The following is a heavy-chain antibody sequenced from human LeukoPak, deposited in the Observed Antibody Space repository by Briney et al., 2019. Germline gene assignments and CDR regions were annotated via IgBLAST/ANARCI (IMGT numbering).Heavy chain of an antibody. CDR1: GFTFSSYG. Sequence: GGSLRLSCAASGFTFSSYGMHWARQAPGKGLEWVAVIWYDGSKNSSADSVKGRFTISRDNSKNSLYLQMNSLRAEDTAVYYCARDRGWRQIDYWGQGALVTVSS. V-gene: IGHV3-33*01. J-gene: IGHJ4*02. CDR3: ARDRGWRQIDY. CDR2: IWYDGSKN. D-gene: IGHD5-18*01.